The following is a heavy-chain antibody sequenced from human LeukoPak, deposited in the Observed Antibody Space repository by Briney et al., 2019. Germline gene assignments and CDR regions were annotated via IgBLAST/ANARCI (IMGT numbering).Heavy chain of an antibody. J-gene: IGHJ4*02. Sequence: SETLSLTCTVSGGSVSSGSYYWSWIRQPPGKGLEWIGDIYYSGSTNYNPSLKSRVTISVDTSKNQFSLKLSSVTAADTAVYYCARGIAAHLSWGQGTLVTVSS. V-gene: IGHV4-61*01. CDR1: GGSVSSGSYY. D-gene: IGHD6-6*01. CDR3: ARGIAAHLS. CDR2: IYYSGST.